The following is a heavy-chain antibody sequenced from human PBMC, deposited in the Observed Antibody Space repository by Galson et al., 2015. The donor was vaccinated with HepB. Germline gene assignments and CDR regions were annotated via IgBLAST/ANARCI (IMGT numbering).Heavy chain of an antibody. CDR2: INPNSGGT. V-gene: IGHV1-2*06. Sequence: SVKVSCKASGYTFTGYYMHWVRQAPGQGLEWMGRINPNSGGTNYAQKFQGRVTMTRDTSISTAYMELSRLRSDDTAVYYCARSTNSGSSWFHYWGQGTLVTVSS. CDR1: GYTFTGYY. CDR3: ARSTNSGSSWFHY. D-gene: IGHD6-13*01. J-gene: IGHJ4*02.